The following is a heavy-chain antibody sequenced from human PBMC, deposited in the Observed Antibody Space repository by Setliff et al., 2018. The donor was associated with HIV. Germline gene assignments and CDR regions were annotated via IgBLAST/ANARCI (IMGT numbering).Heavy chain of an antibody. CDR1: GFTFSKYA. CDR2: ISDSGGST. J-gene: IGHJ6*03. D-gene: IGHD7-27*01. Sequence: LSLTCAASGFTFSKYAMSWVRQAPGKGLEWVSAISDSGGSTYYADSVEGRFTISRDNSKNTLYLQMNSLRAEDTAVYFCARGPGVTRNYYYYMDVWGRGTTVTVSS. CDR3: ARGPGVTRNYYYYMDV. V-gene: IGHV3-23*01.